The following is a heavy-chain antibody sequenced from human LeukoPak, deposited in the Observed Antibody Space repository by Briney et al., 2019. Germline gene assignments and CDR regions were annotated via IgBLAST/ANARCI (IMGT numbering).Heavy chain of an antibody. D-gene: IGHD1-1*01. CDR3: AREYRQSNYYFDS. CDR1: GFTFNTFN. J-gene: IGHJ4*02. V-gene: IGHV3-21*01. CDR2: ITSGGDYI. Sequence: PGGSLRLSCAASGFTFNTFNMNWVRQAPGKGLEWVSSITSGGDYIYYADSVKGRFTTSRDNSKNTVYLQVNSLRAEDTAVYYCAREYRQSNYYFDSWGQGTLVTVSS.